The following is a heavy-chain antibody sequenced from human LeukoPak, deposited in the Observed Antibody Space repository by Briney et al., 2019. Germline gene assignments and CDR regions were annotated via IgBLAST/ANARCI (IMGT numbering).Heavy chain of an antibody. Sequence: SETLSLTCTVSGGSISSYYWSWIRQPPGKGLEWIGYIYYSGSTNYNPSLKSRVTISVDTSKNQFSLKLSSVTAADTAVYYCARDLGCSSTSCYAPGVAFDIWGQGTMVTVSS. D-gene: IGHD2-2*01. J-gene: IGHJ3*02. CDR2: IYYSGST. CDR3: ARDLGCSSTSCYAPGVAFDI. V-gene: IGHV4-59*01. CDR1: GGSISSYY.